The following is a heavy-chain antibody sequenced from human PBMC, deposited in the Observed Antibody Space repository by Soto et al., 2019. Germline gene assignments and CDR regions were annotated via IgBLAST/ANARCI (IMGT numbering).Heavy chain of an antibody. D-gene: IGHD3-10*01. V-gene: IGHV4-31*03. CDR3: ASRGYSGSGSYSNFDY. J-gene: IGHJ4*02. Sequence: QVQLQESGPGLVKPSQTLSLTCTVSGGSISSGGYYWSWIRQHPGKGLEWIGYIYYSGSTYYNPSLKRRVTISVDKSKTQFSLKLSSVTAADTAVYYCASRGYSGSGSYSNFDYWGQGPLVTVSS. CDR1: GGSISSGGYY. CDR2: IYYSGST.